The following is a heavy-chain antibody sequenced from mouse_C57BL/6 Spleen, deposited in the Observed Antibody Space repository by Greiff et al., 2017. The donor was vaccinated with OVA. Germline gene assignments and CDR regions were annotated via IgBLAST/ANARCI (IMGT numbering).Heavy chain of an antibody. CDR2: ISDGGSYT. Sequence: EVKLVESGGGLVKPGGSLKLSCAASGFTFSSYAMSWVRQTPEKRLEWVATISDGGSYTYYPDNVQGRFTISRDNAKNNLYLQMSHLKSEDTAMYYCARADGSSYGDYYAMDYWGQGTSVTGSS. CDR3: ARADGSSYGDYYAMDY. D-gene: IGHD1-1*01. V-gene: IGHV5-4*03. J-gene: IGHJ4*01. CDR1: GFTFSSYA.